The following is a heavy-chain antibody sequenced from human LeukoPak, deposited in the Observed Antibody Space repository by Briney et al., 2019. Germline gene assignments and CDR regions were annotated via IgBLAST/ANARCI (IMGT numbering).Heavy chain of an antibody. Sequence: GESLRLSCAASGFTFSSYAMSWVRQAPGKGLEWVANIKQDGSGKYYVDSVKGRLTISRDNAKNSLYLQMNSLGAEDTAVYYCARVEKLSTYYYSSGTDYWGQGTLVTVSS. CDR2: IKQDGSGK. CDR1: GFTFSSYA. D-gene: IGHD3-10*01. CDR3: ARVEKLSTYYYSSGTDY. V-gene: IGHV3-7*01. J-gene: IGHJ4*02.